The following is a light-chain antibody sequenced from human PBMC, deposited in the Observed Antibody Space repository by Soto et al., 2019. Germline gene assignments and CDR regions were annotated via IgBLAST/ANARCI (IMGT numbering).Light chain of an antibody. V-gene: IGKV1-5*01. Sequence: DIQMTQSPSTLSASVGDGVTITCRVSQSISTWLAWYQQKPGKAPKLLIYDASTLESGVPSRFSGSGSGTEFTLTIRSLQPDDFATYYCQQYSIYWNTFGQGTKLEIK. CDR1: QSISTW. J-gene: IGKJ2*01. CDR2: DAS. CDR3: QQYSIYWNT.